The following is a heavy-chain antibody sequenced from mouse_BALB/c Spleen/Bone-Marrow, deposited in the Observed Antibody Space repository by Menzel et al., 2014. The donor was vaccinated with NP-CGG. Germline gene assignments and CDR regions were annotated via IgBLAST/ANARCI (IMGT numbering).Heavy chain of an antibody. V-gene: IGHV1-18*01. CDR1: GYTFTEYT. D-gene: IGHD3-3*01. CDR2: INPNSGGT. CDR3: ARKRPGTDYYFDY. Sequence: VQLQQSGPELVKPGASVKISCKTSGYTFTEYTMHWVKQSQGKSLEWIGGINPNSGGTTYNQKFKGKATLTVDKSSSTAYMELRSLTSEDSAVYYCARKRPGTDYYFDYWGQGTTLTVSS. J-gene: IGHJ2*01.